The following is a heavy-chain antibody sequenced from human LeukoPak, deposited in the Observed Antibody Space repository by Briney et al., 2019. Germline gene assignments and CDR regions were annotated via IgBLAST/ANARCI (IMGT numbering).Heavy chain of an antibody. CDR3: TRELFDFDY. D-gene: IGHD3-10*01. CDR2: ISGSGGST. J-gene: IGHJ4*02. CDR1: GLTFSNHA. Sequence: GGSLRLSCAASGLTFSNHAMGWVRQAPGKGLEWISEISGSGGSTYYTDSVKGRFTISRDNSKNTLYLQMNSLRAEDTAVYYCTRELFDFDYWGQGTLVTVSS. V-gene: IGHV3-23*01.